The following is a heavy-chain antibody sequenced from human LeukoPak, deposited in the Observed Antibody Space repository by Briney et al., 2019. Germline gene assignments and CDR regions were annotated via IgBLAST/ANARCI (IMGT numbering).Heavy chain of an antibody. D-gene: IGHD5-18*01. V-gene: IGHV1-8*01. J-gene: IGHJ6*03. CDR1: GYTFTSYD. CDR3: ASPVRGYSYGYHYYYMDV. Sequence: ASVKVSCKASGYTFTSYDINWVRQATGQGLEWMGWMNPNSGNTGYAQKFQGRVTMTRNTSISTAYMELSSLRSEDTAVYYCASPVRGYSYGYHYYYMDVWGKGTTVTVSS. CDR2: MNPNSGNT.